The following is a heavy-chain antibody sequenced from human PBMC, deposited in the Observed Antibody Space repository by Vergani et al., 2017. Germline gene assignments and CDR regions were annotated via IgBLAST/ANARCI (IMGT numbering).Heavy chain of an antibody. CDR3: ARDRDYDSSGYYLR. CDR1: GFTFSSYA. Sequence: QVQLVESGGGVVQPGRSLRLSCAASGFTFSSYAMHWVRQAPGQGLEWVAVISYDGSNKYYADSVKGRFTSARDNSKNTLYLQMNSLRAEDTAVYYCARDRDYDSSGYYLRWGQGTLVTVSS. D-gene: IGHD3-22*01. CDR2: ISYDGSNK. V-gene: IGHV3-30-3*01. J-gene: IGHJ4*02.